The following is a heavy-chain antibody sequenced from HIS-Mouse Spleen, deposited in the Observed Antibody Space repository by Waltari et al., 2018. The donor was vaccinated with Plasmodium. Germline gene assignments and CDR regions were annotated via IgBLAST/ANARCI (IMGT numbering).Heavy chain of an antibody. J-gene: IGHJ4*02. CDR1: GGSISSYY. D-gene: IGHD1-26*01. CDR2: IYYSGST. CDR3: ARAGYSGSYYYFDY. Sequence: QVQLQESGPGLVKPSETLSRTCTVSGGSISSYYWSWIRPPPGKGLAWIGYIYYSGSTNYNPSLKSRVTISVDTSKNQFSLKLSSVTAADTAVYYCARAGYSGSYYYFDYWGQGTLVTVSS. V-gene: IGHV4-59*01.